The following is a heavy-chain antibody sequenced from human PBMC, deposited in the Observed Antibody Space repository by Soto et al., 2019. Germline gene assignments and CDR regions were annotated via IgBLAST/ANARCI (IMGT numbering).Heavy chain of an antibody. Sequence: ASVEVSCKASGYTFTSYTMHWVRQAPGQRLEWMGWINAGNGNTKYSQKFQGRVTITRDTSASTAYMELSSLRFEDTAVYYCARGYYYDSSGYYSVYYYGMDVWGQGTTVTVSS. D-gene: IGHD3-22*01. CDR2: INAGNGNT. CDR3: ARGYYYDSSGYYSVYYYGMDV. J-gene: IGHJ6*02. CDR1: GYTFTSYT. V-gene: IGHV1-3*01.